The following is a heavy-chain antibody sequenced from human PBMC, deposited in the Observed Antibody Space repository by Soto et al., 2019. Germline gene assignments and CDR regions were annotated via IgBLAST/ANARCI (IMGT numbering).Heavy chain of an antibody. Sequence: PGGSLRLSCAASGFTFSSYWMHWVRQAPGKGLVWVSRINSDGSSTSYADSVKGRFTISRDNAKNTLYLQMNSLRAEDTAVYYCERDLYYDSSGYYYGYYFDYWGQGTLVTVSS. V-gene: IGHV3-74*01. J-gene: IGHJ4*02. CDR3: ERDLYYDSSGYYYGYYFDY. CDR1: GFTFSSYW. D-gene: IGHD3-22*01. CDR2: INSDGSST.